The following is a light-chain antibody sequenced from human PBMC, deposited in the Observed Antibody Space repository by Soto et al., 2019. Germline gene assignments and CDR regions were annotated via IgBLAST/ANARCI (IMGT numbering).Light chain of an antibody. Sequence: QSVLTQPPSVSGAPGQRVTISCTGSSSNIGAGYDVHWYQQLPGTAPRLFIYDNSNRPSGVPDRFSGSKSGTSASLAITGLQAEDEADYYCQAYDSSLSGSLFGGGTKLTVL. CDR1: SSNIGAGYD. CDR2: DNS. J-gene: IGLJ3*02. CDR3: QAYDSSLSGSL. V-gene: IGLV1-40*01.